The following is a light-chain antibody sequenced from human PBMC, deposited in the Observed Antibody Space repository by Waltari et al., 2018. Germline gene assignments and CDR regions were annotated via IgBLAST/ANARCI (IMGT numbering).Light chain of an antibody. J-gene: IGKJ4*01. Sequence: ETVLTQSPATLSVSPGERATLSCRARQSISSSYFAWYQPKPGQAPRLLMSGISTMATGIPARFSGSGSGTEFTLTISSLQSEDFAVYYCQQYDNWPLTFGGGTKVEIK. CDR2: GIS. CDR3: QQYDNWPLT. V-gene: IGKV3-15*01. CDR1: QSISSSY.